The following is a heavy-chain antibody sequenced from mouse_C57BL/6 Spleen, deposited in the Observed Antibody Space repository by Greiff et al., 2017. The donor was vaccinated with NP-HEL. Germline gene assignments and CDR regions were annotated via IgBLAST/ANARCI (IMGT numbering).Heavy chain of an antibody. CDR3: TRRGWAPYFDD. V-gene: IGHV6-6*01. CDR1: GFTFSDAW. D-gene: IGHD3-3*01. CDR2: IRNKANNHAT. J-gene: IGHJ2*01. Sequence: EVKVEESGGGLVQPGGSMKLSCAASGFTFSDAWMDWVRQSPEKGLEWVAEIRNKANNHATYYAESVKGRFTISRDESKSSVYLQMNSLRAEDTGIYYCTRRGWAPYFDDWGKGTTLTVSS.